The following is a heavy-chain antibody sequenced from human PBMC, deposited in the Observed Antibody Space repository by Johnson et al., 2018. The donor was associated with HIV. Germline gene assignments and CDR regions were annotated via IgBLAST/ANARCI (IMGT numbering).Heavy chain of an antibody. J-gene: IGHJ3*02. D-gene: IGHD3-22*01. V-gene: IGHV3-9*01. Sequence: VQLVESGGVLEQPGRSLRLSCAASGFTLDDYAMHWVRQAPGKGLEWVSGISWNSGSTYYADSVKGRFTISRDNSKNTLYFQMNSLRAEDTAVYYCARDSHYYDSSGPISHNGAFDIWGQGTMVIVSS. CDR3: ARDSHYYDSSGPISHNGAFDI. CDR2: ISWNSGST. CDR1: GFTLDDYA.